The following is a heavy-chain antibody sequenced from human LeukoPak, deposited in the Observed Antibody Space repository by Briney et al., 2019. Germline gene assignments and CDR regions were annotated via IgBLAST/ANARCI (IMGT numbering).Heavy chain of an antibody. CDR3: ARALDYGDSRDY. CDR1: GFIFTDYW. Sequence: GGSLRLSCAASGFIFTDYWMNWVRQAPGKGLEWVAMIKYDGIDKKYLDSVKGRFTISRDNAKNSLYLQMNSLRAEDTAVYYCARALDYGDSRDYWGQGTLVTVSS. D-gene: IGHD4-17*01. V-gene: IGHV3-7*01. CDR2: IKYDGIDK. J-gene: IGHJ4*02.